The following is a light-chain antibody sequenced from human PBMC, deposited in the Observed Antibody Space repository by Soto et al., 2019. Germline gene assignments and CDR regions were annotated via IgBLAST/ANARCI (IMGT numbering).Light chain of an antibody. V-gene: IGKV1-39*01. Sequence: DIQMTQSPSSLSASVGYRVIITCRTSQIINSYLAWYQQKPWRAPNLVIYAASTLESGVPSRFSGSGSGTDFTLTISSLQPADYATYYCQKTYLAPYTFGQGNTGDIK. J-gene: IGKJ2*01. CDR3: QKTYLAPYT. CDR2: AAS. CDR1: QIINSY.